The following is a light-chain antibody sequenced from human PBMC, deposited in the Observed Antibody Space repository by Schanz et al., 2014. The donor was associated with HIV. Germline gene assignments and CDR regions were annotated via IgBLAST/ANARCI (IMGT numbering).Light chain of an antibody. Sequence: QSALTQPPSVSGSPGQSVTISCTGTSSDIGTYNRVSWYQQSPGTAPKLLIYEVSDRPSGIPDPFSGSKSGNTASLTISGLQAEDEADYFCCSDTRTGTLIFGGGTKLTVL. V-gene: IGLV2-18*02. J-gene: IGLJ2*01. CDR2: EVS. CDR1: SSDIGTYNR. CDR3: CSDTRTGTLI.